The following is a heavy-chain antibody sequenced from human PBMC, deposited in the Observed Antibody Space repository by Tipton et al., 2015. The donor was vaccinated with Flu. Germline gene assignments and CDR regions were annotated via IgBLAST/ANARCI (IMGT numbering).Heavy chain of an antibody. Sequence: LRLSCTVSGGSISSSSYYWGWIRQPPGKGLEWIGSIYYSGSTYYNPSLKSRVTISVDTSKNQFSLKLSSVTAADTAVYHCARKTVTSNWFDPWGQGTLVTVSS. J-gene: IGHJ5*02. CDR2: IYYSGST. V-gene: IGHV4-39*07. CDR1: GGSISSSSYY. CDR3: ARKTVTSNWFDP. D-gene: IGHD4-11*01.